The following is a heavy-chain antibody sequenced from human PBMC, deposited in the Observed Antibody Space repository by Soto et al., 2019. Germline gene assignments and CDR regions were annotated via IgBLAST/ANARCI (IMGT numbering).Heavy chain of an antibody. CDR1: GGSISSYY. J-gene: IGHJ5*02. CDR3: ARELGQMTMVRGVITDNWFDP. Sequence: SETLSLTCTVSGGSISSYYWSWIRQPAGKGLEWIGRIYTSGSTNYNPSLKSRVTMSVDTSKNQFSLKLSSVTAADTAVYYCARELGQMTMVRGVITDNWFDPWGQGTLVTVSS. V-gene: IGHV4-4*07. CDR2: IYTSGST. D-gene: IGHD3-10*01.